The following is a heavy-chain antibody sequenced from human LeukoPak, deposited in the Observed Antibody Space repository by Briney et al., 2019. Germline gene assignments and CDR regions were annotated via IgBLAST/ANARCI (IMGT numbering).Heavy chain of an antibody. V-gene: IGHV4-34*01. CDR2: INHNGST. J-gene: IGHJ4*02. CDR3: ATKGPRRGYFDY. Sequence: SETLSLTCAVYGGSFSGYYWSWIRQPTEKGLEWIGVINHNGSTNYNPSLKSRVTISVDMSKNQFSLKLTSVTAADTAVYYCATKGPRRGYFDYWGQGTLVAVSS. CDR1: GGSFSGYY.